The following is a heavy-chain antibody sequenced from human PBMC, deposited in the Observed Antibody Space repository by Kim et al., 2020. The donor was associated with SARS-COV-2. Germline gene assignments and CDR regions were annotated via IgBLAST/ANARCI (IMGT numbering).Heavy chain of an antibody. Sequence: IYYADPVGGRFPLSRDNAKNSLDLQMNSLRAEDTAVYYCARGPNYSPFDYWGQGTLVTVSS. V-gene: IGHV3-48*03. CDR3: ARGPNYSPFDY. D-gene: IGHD4-4*01. J-gene: IGHJ4*02. CDR2: I.